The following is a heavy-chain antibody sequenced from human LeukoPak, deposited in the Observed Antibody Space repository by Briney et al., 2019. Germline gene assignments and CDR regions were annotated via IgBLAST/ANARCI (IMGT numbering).Heavy chain of an antibody. Sequence: PGGSLRLSCAASGFTFGMSWVRQAPGKGLEWVSGINWNSGSTGYANSVKGRFTISRDNAKNSLYLQMNSLRAEDTALYFCARGAFYDYWGQGTLVTVSS. D-gene: IGHD2/OR15-2a*01. CDR3: ARGAFYDY. CDR2: INWNSGST. CDR1: GFTFG. J-gene: IGHJ4*02. V-gene: IGHV3-20*04.